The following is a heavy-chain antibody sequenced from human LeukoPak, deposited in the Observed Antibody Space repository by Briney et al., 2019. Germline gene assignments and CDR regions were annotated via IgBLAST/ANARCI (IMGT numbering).Heavy chain of an antibody. CDR1: GYTFTSFW. J-gene: IGHJ6*02. CDR3: ARPYDITYGMDV. V-gene: IGHV5-10-1*01. D-gene: IGHD3-9*01. Sequence: GESLKISCKCSGYTFTSFWINWVRQMPGKGLEWMGRIDPCDSYTNYSPSFQGRVTISVDKSMSTAYLQRSSLKASDTAMYYCARPYDITYGMDVWGQGTTVTVSS. CDR2: IDPCDSYT.